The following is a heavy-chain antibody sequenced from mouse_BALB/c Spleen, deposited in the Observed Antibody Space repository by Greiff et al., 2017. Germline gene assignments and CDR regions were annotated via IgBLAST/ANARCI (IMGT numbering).Heavy chain of an antibody. CDR2: ISNGGGST. V-gene: IGHV5-12-2*01. CDR3: AMLDDYDDAMDY. CDR1: GFTFSSYT. J-gene: IGHJ4*01. Sequence: EVQLVESGGGLVQPGGSLKLSCAASGFTFSSYTMSWVRQTPEKRLEWVAYISNGGGSTYYPDTVKGRFTISRDNAKNTLYLQMSSLKSEDTAMYYCAMLDDYDDAMDYWGQGTSVTVSS. D-gene: IGHD2-4*01.